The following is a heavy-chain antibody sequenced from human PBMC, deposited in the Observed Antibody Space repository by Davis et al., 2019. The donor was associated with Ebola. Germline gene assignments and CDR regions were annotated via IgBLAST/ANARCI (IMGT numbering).Heavy chain of an antibody. V-gene: IGHV3-13*01. D-gene: IGHD6-19*01. Sequence: PGGSLRLSCAASGFTLRSYDMHWVRQAPGKGLEWVSAIGTAGDTYYPVSVRGRFTISRENAKNSLYLQMNSLRAEDTAVYYCARVRWLVPEYWGQGILVTVSS. CDR3: ARVRWLVPEY. J-gene: IGHJ4*02. CDR1: GFTLRSYD. CDR2: IGTAGDT.